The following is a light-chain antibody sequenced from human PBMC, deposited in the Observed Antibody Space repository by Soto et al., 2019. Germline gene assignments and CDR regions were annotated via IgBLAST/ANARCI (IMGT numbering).Light chain of an antibody. J-gene: IGKJ3*01. V-gene: IGKV1-39*01. CDR1: QTVRNN. Sequence: DIQMTQSPSSLSASVGDRVTITCRASQTVRNNLNWYQQKPGKAPELLIYGASSRATGIPDRFSGSGSGTDFTLTISRLEPEDFAVYYCQQYGSSPPFTFGPGTKVDIK. CDR2: GAS. CDR3: QQYGSSPPFT.